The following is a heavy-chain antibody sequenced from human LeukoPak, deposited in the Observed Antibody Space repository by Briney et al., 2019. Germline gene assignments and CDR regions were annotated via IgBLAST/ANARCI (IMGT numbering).Heavy chain of an antibody. CDR3: AKERGSSWYSIDY. CDR1: GFTFSSYA. Sequence: GGSLRLSCAASGFTFSSYATSWVRQAPGKGLEWVSAISGSGGSTYYADSVKDRFTISRDNSKNTLYLQMNSLRAEDTAVYYCAKERGSSWYSIDYWGQGTLVTVSS. J-gene: IGHJ4*02. V-gene: IGHV3-23*01. D-gene: IGHD6-13*01. CDR2: ISGSGGST.